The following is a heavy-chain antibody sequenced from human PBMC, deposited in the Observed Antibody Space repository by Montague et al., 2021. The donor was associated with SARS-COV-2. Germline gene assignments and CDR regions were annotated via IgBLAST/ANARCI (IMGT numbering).Heavy chain of an antibody. D-gene: IGHD3-22*01. J-gene: IGHJ6*02. CDR2: IYYTGST. Sequence: SETLSLTCTVSGGSISSSSYYWGWIRQPPGKGLEWIGSIYYTGSTYYNPSLKSRVTISVDTSKNQFSLKLSSVTAADTAVYYCARDTRIAMLVVVARYGLAVWGQGTTVTVSS. V-gene: IGHV4-39*07. CDR3: ARDTRIAMLVVVARYGLAV. CDR1: GGSISSSSYY.